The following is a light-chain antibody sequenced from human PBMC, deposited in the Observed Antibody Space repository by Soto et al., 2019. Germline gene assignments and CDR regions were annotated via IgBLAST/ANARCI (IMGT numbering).Light chain of an antibody. CDR2: DVS. CDR1: SADVGGYNF. Sequence: QSALTQPRSVSGSPGQSVTISCTGTSADVGGYNFVSWYHQYPGKAPKLMIYDVSKRPSGVPDRFSGSKSGNTASLTISGLQAEDEAHYYCSSFAGSKVVFGGATKVTVL. CDR3: SSFAGSKVV. V-gene: IGLV2-11*01. J-gene: IGLJ2*01.